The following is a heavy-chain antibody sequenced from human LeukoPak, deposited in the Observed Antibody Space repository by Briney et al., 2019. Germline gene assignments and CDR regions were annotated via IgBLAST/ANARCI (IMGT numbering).Heavy chain of an antibody. J-gene: IGHJ4*02. D-gene: IGHD6-19*01. CDR1: DYSINNGYY. CDR3: ARAVAGDFDS. Sequence: AETLSLTCAVSDYSINNGYYWGWLRQPPGKGLEGIGSMYHSGSTYYNPSLKSRVNISVDTSKNQFSRKLSSVTAADTAMYYCARAVAGDFDSWGQGTLVTVSS. V-gene: IGHV4-38-2*01. CDR2: MYHSGST.